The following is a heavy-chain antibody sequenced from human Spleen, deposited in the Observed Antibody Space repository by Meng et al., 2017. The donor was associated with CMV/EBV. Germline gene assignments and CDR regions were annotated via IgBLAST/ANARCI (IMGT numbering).Heavy chain of an antibody. Sequence: ASVKVSCKASGYTFIGYYMHWVRQAPGQGLEWMGWINPNSGGTKYAQKFQGRVTMTRDTSIDTAYMELSSLRSDDTAVYYCARQPLVFDYWGQGTLVTVSS. J-gene: IGHJ4*02. V-gene: IGHV1-2*02. CDR2: INPNSGGT. CDR3: ARQPLVFDY. CDR1: GYTFIGYY. D-gene: IGHD3-9*01.